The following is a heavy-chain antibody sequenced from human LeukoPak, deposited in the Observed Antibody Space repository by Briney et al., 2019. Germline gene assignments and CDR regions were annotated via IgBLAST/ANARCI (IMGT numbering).Heavy chain of an antibody. V-gene: IGHV3-30*03. CDR3: ARWGGRYSSSFDY. D-gene: IGHD6-13*01. Sequence: PGGSLRLSCAASGFTFSSYGMHWVRQAPGKGLEWVAVISYDGSNKYYADSVKGRFTISRDNSKNTLHLQMNSLRAEDTAVYYCARWGGRYSSSFDYWGQGTLVTVSS. CDR1: GFTFSSYG. J-gene: IGHJ4*02. CDR2: ISYDGSNK.